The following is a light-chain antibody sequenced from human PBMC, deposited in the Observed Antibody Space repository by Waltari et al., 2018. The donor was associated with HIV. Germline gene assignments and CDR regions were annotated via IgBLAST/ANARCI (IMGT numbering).Light chain of an antibody. CDR3: QAWDSTNYV. CDR2: QHT. J-gene: IGLJ1*01. V-gene: IGLV3-1*01. CDR1: ELDDKF. Sequence: SYELTQPLSVSVSPGQTATITCSGDELDDKFACWYQQKAGQSPILVIYQHTKRPSGIPERFSGSKSGNTVTLTISGTQAMDEADYYCQAWDSTNYVFGAGTKVTVL.